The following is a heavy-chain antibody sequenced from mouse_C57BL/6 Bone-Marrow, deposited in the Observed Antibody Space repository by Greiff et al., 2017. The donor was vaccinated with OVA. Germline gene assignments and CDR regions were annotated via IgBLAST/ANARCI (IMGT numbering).Heavy chain of an antibody. J-gene: IGHJ2*01. V-gene: IGHV1-81*01. CDR1: GYTFTSYG. CDR3: ARDYYYGRYFDY. Sequence: VQGVESGAELARPGASVKLSCKASGYTFTSYGISWVKQRTGQGLEWIGEIYPRSGNTYYNEKFKGKATLTADKSSSTAYMELRSLTSEDSAVYFCARDYYYGRYFDYWGQGTTLTVSS. CDR2: IYPRSGNT. D-gene: IGHD1-1*01.